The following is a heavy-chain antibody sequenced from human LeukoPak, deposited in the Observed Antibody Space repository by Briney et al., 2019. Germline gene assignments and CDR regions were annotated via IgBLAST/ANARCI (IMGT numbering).Heavy chain of an antibody. Sequence: PGGSLRLSCAAFGFTFSNYSFNWVRQAPGKGLEWVPYISSTTRTIDYTDSVKGRFTISRDNAKKSLYLQMDSLRAEDTAVYYCARVVQGRLRSSLDAFDIWGQGTMVTVSP. V-gene: IGHV3-48*01. D-gene: IGHD5-12*01. CDR2: ISSTTRTI. J-gene: IGHJ3*02. CDR1: GFTFSNYS. CDR3: ARVVQGRLRSSLDAFDI.